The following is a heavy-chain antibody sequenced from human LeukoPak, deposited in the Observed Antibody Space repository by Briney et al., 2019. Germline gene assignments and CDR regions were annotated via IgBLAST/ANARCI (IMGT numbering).Heavy chain of an antibody. CDR2: INHSRST. Sequence: GSLRLSCAASGFTFSTYSMNWVRQPPGKGLEWIGEINHSRSTNYNPSLKSRVTISVDTSKNQFSLKLSSVTAADTAVYYCARAGLNGDVDYWGQGTLVTVSS. CDR3: ARAGLNGDVDY. D-gene: IGHD4-17*01. V-gene: IGHV4-34*01. CDR1: GFTFSTYS. J-gene: IGHJ4*02.